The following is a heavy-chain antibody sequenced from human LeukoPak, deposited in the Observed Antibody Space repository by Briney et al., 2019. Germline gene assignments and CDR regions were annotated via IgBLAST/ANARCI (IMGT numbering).Heavy chain of an antibody. CDR3: ARGPPTGRWFGELAEYFQH. Sequence: ASVKVSCKASGGTFSSYAISWVRQAPGQGLEWMGWISAYNGNTNYAQKLQGRVTMTTDTSTSTAYMELRSLRSDDTAVYYCARGPPTGRWFGELAEYFQHWGQGTLVTVSS. CDR1: GGTFSSYA. CDR2: ISAYNGNT. J-gene: IGHJ1*01. V-gene: IGHV1-18*01. D-gene: IGHD3-10*01.